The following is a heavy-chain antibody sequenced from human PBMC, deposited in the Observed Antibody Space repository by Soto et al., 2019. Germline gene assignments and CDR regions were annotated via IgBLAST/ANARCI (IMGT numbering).Heavy chain of an antibody. D-gene: IGHD3-16*01. CDR2: IYYSGST. CDR1: GGSISSGGYY. Sequence: QVQLQESGPGLVKPSQTLSLTCTVSGGSISSGGYYWSWIRQHPGKGLEWIGYIYYSGSTYYNPSLKSRVTIAVDTSKNQFSLKLSSVTAADTAVYYCASSIMRGGLYGMDVWGQGTTVTVSS. CDR3: ASSIMRGGLYGMDV. V-gene: IGHV4-31*03. J-gene: IGHJ6*02.